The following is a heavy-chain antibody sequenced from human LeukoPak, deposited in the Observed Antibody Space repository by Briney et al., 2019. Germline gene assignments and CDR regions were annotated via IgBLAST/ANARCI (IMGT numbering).Heavy chain of an antibody. V-gene: IGHV3-53*01. Sequence: PGGSLRLSCAVSGLTVSSNYMSWVRQAPGKGLEWVSILYSAGATYYADSVRGRFTIARDNSKNTVFLQMNSLRAEDTAVYYCASGEVGVRKYYSDPFHHWGQGTLVTVSS. CDR3: ASGEVGVRKYYSDPFHH. D-gene: IGHD3-10*01. CDR1: GLTVSSNY. CDR2: LYSAGAT. J-gene: IGHJ4*02.